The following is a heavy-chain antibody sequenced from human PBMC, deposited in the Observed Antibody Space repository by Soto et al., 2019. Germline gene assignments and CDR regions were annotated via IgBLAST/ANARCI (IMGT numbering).Heavy chain of an antibody. CDR3: ARSVTP. V-gene: IGHV4-31*03. CDR2: IYYSGST. Sequence: QVQLQESGPGLVKPSQTLSLTCTVSGGSISSGGYYWSWLRLHPGKGLEWIGYIYYSGSTYYSPSLKSRVTISVDTAKNQSSLKPSSVTAADTAVYYCARSVTPWGQGTLVTVSS. J-gene: IGHJ5*02. D-gene: IGHD3-10*01. CDR1: GGSISSGGYY.